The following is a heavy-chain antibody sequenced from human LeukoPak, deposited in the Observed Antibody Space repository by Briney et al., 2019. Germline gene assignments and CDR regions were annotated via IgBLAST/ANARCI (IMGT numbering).Heavy chain of an antibody. V-gene: IGHV4-39*01. CDR2: IYYSGST. D-gene: IGHD2-2*01. CDR3: ARLFTTRYCSSTSCYSVGPMHFDY. Sequence: PSETLSLTCTVSGGSISSSSYYWGWIRQPPGKGLEWIGRIYYSGSTYFNSSLKRRVTISVDTSKNHFSLKLSSVTAADTAVYYCARLFTTRYCSSTSCYSVGPMHFDYWGQGTLVTVSS. CDR1: GGSISSSSYY. J-gene: IGHJ4*02.